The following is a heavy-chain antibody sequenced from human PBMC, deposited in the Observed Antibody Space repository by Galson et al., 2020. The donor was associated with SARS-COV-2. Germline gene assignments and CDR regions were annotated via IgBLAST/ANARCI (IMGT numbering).Heavy chain of an antibody. CDR1: GYTFTSYY. V-gene: IGHV1-46*01. CDR3: ARGYSSSSRGYYYMDV. J-gene: IGHJ6*03. Sequence: ASVKVSCKASGYTFTSYYMHWVRQAPGQGLEWMGIINPSGGSTSHAQKFQGRVTMTRDTSTSTVYMELSSPRSEDTAVYYCARGYSSSSRGYYYMDVWGKGTTVTVSS. CDR2: INPSGGST. D-gene: IGHD6-6*01.